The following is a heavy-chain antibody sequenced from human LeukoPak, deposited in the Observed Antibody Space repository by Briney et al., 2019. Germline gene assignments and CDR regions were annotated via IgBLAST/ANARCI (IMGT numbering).Heavy chain of an antibody. D-gene: IGHD3-22*01. CDR3: ASTPTTYYYDSSGYKVYYFDY. Sequence: PSETLSLTCTVSSGFMRNYYWSWIRQPPGKGLEWIGYIYYSGSTNYNPSLKSRVTISVDTSKNQFSLKLSSVTAADTAVYYCASTPTTYYYDSSGYKVYYFDYWGQGTLVTVSS. V-gene: IGHV4-59*08. CDR1: SGFMRNYY. J-gene: IGHJ4*02. CDR2: IYYSGST.